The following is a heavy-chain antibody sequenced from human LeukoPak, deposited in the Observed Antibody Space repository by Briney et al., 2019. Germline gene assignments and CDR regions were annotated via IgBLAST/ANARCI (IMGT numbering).Heavy chain of an antibody. J-gene: IGHJ3*02. D-gene: IGHD6-19*01. CDR1: GDSISNDY. Sequence: SETLSLTCTVSGDSISNDYWSWIRQRAGKGQEWVGRTYASGSTNYNPSLKGRVTMSVELAKNNFSLALNAVTAADTAVYYCARVGGWFDAFDIWGQGTMVTVSS. CDR2: TYASGST. V-gene: IGHV4-4*07. CDR3: ARVGGWFDAFDI.